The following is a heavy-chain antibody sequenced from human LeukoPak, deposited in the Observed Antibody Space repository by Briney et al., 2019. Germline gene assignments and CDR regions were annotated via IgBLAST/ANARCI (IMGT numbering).Heavy chain of an antibody. CDR3: ARMGPRVGITMIPTPQP. Sequence: SVKVSRKASGGTFSSYAISWVRQAPGQGLEWMGRIIPIFGTANYAQKFQGRVTITTDESTSTAYMELSSLRSEDTAVYYCARMGPRVGITMIPTPQPWGQGTLVTVSS. V-gene: IGHV1-69*05. D-gene: IGHD3-22*01. CDR2: IIPIFGTA. CDR1: GGTFSSYA. J-gene: IGHJ5*02.